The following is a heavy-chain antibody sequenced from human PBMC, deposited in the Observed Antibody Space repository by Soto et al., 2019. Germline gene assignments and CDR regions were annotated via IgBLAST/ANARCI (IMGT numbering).Heavy chain of an antibody. CDR1: GFTFEDHG. J-gene: IGHJ3*02. CDR2: INWCGRSP. V-gene: IGHV3-20*04. CDR3: ARDGGVAVAVDASDI. Sequence: EVQLVESGGGVVRPGGSLGLSCAASGFTFEDHGMTLVRQVRGKGREWVADINWCGRSPSYADAVKGRFTISRDNAKNSLYLQMYGLRAEDTALYFCARDGGVAVAVDASDIWGQGTMVTVSS. D-gene: IGHD6-19*01.